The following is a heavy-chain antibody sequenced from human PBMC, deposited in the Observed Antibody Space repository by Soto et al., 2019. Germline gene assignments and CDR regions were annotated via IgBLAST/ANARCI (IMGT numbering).Heavy chain of an antibody. V-gene: IGHV5-10-1*01. CDR3: ARQDCSSTSCYTYDYYYGMDV. J-gene: IGHJ6*02. Sequence: GESLKISCKGSGYSFTSYWISWVRQMPGKGLEWMGRIDPSDSYTNYSPSLQGHVTISADKSISTAYLQWSSLKASDTAMYYCARQDCSSTSCYTYDYYYGMDVWGQGTTVTVSS. CDR2: IDPSDSYT. D-gene: IGHD2-2*02. CDR1: GYSFTSYW.